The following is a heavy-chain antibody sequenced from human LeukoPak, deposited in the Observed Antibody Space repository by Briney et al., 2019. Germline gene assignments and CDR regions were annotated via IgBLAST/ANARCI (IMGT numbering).Heavy chain of an antibody. CDR1: GGSFSGYY. V-gene: IGHV4-34*01. CDR2: INHSGST. D-gene: IGHD2-21*02. CDR3: ASHSYCGGDCYPDY. J-gene: IGHJ4*02. Sequence: PSETLSLTCAVYGGSFSGYYWSWIRQPPGKGLEWIGEINHSGSTNYNPSLKSRVTKSVDTSKNQFSLKLSSVTAADTAVYYCASHSYCGGDCYPDYWGQGTLVTVSS.